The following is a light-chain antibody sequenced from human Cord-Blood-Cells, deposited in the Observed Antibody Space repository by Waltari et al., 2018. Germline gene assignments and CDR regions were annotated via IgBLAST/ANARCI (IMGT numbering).Light chain of an antibody. CDR1: SSAVGGCNY. Sequence: QSALTRPASVAGSPGQSITLPGTGSSSAVGGCNYVHWYHQHQGKAPTLMIYAVSNRPSGVSNRFYGSKSGNTASLTISGLQTEDEADYYCSSYTSSSTLDVFGTGTKVTVL. CDR3: SSYTSSSTLDV. J-gene: IGLJ1*01. V-gene: IGLV2-14*03. CDR2: AVS.